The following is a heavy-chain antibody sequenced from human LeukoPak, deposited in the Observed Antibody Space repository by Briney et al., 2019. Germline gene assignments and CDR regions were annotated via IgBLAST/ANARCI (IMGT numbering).Heavy chain of an antibody. J-gene: IGHJ6*03. CDR2: INHSGST. D-gene: IGHD1-7*01. V-gene: IGHV4-34*01. Sequence: PSETLSLTCAVYGGSFSGYYWSWIRQPPGKGLEWIGEINHSGSTNYNPSLKSRVTISVDTSKNQFSLKLSSVTAADTAVYYCARGITGTTDYYYMDVWGKGTTVTVSS. CDR3: ARGITGTTDYYYMDV. CDR1: GGSFSGYY.